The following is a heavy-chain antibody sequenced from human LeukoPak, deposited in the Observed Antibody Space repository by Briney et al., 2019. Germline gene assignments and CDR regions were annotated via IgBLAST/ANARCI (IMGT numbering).Heavy chain of an antibody. D-gene: IGHD6-19*01. CDR2: IIPIFGTA. CDR3: ASGSAQIAVAGTMDYYYYYMDV. J-gene: IGHJ6*03. V-gene: IGHV1-69*05. Sequence: EASVKVSCKASGGTFSSYAIGWVRQAPGQGLEWMGRIIPIFGTANYAQKFQGRVTTTTDESTSTAYMELSSLRSEDTAVYYCASGSAQIAVAGTMDYYYYYMDVWGKGTTVTVSS. CDR1: GGTFSSYA.